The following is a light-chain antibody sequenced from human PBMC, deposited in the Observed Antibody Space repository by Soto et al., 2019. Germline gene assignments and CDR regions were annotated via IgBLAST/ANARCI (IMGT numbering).Light chain of an antibody. CDR2: AAS. Sequence: DIQVTQYPSSLSASVGDRVTITCRASQDIKNYLAWYQQKQGEIPKLLIYAASTLESGIPPRFSGSGSGTDFTLTINNLQPEDVATYYCRRYYNAPFTFGGGTKVDIK. V-gene: IGKV1-27*01. CDR3: RRYYNAPFT. J-gene: IGKJ4*01. CDR1: QDIKNY.